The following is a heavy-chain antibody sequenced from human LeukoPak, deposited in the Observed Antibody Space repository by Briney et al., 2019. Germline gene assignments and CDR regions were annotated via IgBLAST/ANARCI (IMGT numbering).Heavy chain of an antibody. CDR2: IYYSGST. D-gene: IGHD6-19*01. J-gene: IGHJ4*02. CDR1: GGSISSYY. CDR3: ARRDSSGWYYFDY. Sequence: PSETLSLTCTVSGGSISSYYRSWIRQPPGKGLEWIGYIYYSGSTNYNPSLKSRVTISVDTSKNQFSLKLSSVTAADTAVYYCARRDSSGWYYFDYWGQGTLVTVSS. V-gene: IGHV4-59*08.